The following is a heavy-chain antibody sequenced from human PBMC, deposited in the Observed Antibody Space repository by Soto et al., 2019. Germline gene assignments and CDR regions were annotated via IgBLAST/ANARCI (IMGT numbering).Heavy chain of an antibody. V-gene: IGHV1-69*12. Sequence: QVQLVQSGAEVKKPGSSVKVSCKASGGTFSSYAISWVRQAPGQGLEWMGGIIPIFGTANYAQKFQGRVTITADESTSTADMELSSLRSEDTAVYYCARVAYCGGDCSALPDYWGQGTLVTVSS. J-gene: IGHJ4*02. CDR2: IIPIFGTA. CDR1: GGTFSSYA. D-gene: IGHD2-21*02. CDR3: ARVAYCGGDCSALPDY.